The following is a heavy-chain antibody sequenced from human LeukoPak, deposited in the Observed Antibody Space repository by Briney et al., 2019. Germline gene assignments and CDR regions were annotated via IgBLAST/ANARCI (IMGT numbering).Heavy chain of an antibody. CDR1: GFTFRSYA. J-gene: IGHJ4*02. D-gene: IGHD2-8*02. CDR3: AKGYWDLDY. CDR2: ISGSGGST. Sequence: PGGSLRLSXAASGFTFRSYAMSWVRQAPGKGLEWVSAISGSGGSTYYADSVKGRFTISRDNSKNTLYLQMNSLRAEGTAVYYCAKGYWDLDYWGQGTLVTVSS. V-gene: IGHV3-23*01.